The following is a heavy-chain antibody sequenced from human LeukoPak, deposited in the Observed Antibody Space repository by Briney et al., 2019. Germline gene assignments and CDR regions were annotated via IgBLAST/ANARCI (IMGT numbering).Heavy chain of an antibody. J-gene: IGHJ4*02. CDR3: AKDLYSDAYCGGDCYSPFDY. Sequence: GGSLRLSCAASGFTFSSYAMSWVRQAPGKGLEWVSAISGSGGSTYYADSVKGRFTISRDNSKNTLYLQMNSLRAEDTAVYYCAKDLYSDAYCGGDCYSPFDYWGQGTLVTVSS. CDR2: ISGSGGST. D-gene: IGHD2-21*02. V-gene: IGHV3-23*01. CDR1: GFTFSSYA.